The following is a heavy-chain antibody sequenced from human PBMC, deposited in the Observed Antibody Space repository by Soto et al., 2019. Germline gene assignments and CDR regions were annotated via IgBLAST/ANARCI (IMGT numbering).Heavy chain of an antibody. J-gene: IGHJ4*02. CDR3: AREKSESSGWQLDY. V-gene: IGHV1-18*01. CDR1: GYTFTNFG. CDR2: ISTSNVTP. D-gene: IGHD6-19*01. Sequence: ASVKVSCKASGYTFTNFGVSWVRQAPGQGLEWMGWISTSNVTPKYVQRLQGRVTMTTDTSTSTAYMELRSLRFDDTAVYYCAREKSESSGWQLDYWGQGTLVTVSS.